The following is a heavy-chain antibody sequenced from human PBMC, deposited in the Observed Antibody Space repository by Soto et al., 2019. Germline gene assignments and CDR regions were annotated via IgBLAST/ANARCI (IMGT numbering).Heavy chain of an antibody. D-gene: IGHD6-19*01. CDR2: IIPIFGTA. Sequence: QVQLVQSGAEVKKPGSSVKVSCKASGGTFSSYAISWVRQAPGQGLEWMGGIIPIFGTANYAQKFQGRVTITADKSTSTAYMELSSLRSEDTAVYYCARDRVGIAVASDYYYYYGMDVWGQGTTVTVSS. CDR1: GGTFSSYA. V-gene: IGHV1-69*06. CDR3: ARDRVGIAVASDYYYYYGMDV. J-gene: IGHJ6*02.